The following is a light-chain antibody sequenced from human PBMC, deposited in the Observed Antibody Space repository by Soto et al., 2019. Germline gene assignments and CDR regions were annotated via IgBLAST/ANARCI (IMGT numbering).Light chain of an antibody. CDR1: HSVSSN. Sequence: EIVMTQSPATLSVSPGERATLSCRASHSVSSNLAWYQQKPGQAPRLLIYGVSARASGIPARFSGSGSGTEFTLTISSLQSEDFAVYYCHQYNNWPLTFGGRTKVEIK. CDR2: GVS. J-gene: IGKJ4*01. CDR3: HQYNNWPLT. V-gene: IGKV3-15*01.